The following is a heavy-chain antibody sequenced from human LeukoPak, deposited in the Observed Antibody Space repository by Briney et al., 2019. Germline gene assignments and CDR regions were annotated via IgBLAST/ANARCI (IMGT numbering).Heavy chain of an antibody. D-gene: IGHD1-7*01. CDR2: IYTSGST. Sequence: SETLSLTCTVSGGSISSYYWSWIRQPAGKGLEWIGRIYTSGSTNYNPSLRSRVTMSVDTSKNQFSLKLSSVTAADTAVYYCAGPLRDNWNYGAFDIWGQGTMVTVSS. CDR1: GGSISSYY. J-gene: IGHJ3*02. CDR3: AGPLRDNWNYGAFDI. V-gene: IGHV4-4*07.